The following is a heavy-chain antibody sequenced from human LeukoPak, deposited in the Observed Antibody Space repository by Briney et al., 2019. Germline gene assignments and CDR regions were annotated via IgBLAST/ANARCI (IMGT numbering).Heavy chain of an antibody. CDR3: ASSGWYSTPNWFDP. CDR2: IKEDGSEK. CDR1: GFTFSRSW. Sequence: GGSLRLSCAASGFTFSRSWMHWVRQAPGKGLEWVASIKEDGSEKYYVDSVKGRFTISRDNAKNSLYLQMNSLRAEDTAMYYCASSGWYSTPNWFDPWGQGTLVTVSS. D-gene: IGHD6-19*01. J-gene: IGHJ5*02. V-gene: IGHV3-7*01.